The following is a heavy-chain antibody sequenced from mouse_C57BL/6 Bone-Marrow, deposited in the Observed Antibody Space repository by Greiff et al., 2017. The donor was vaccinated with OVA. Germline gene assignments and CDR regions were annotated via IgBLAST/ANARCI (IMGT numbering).Heavy chain of an antibody. Sequence: EVQLVESGGGLVKPGGSLKLSCAASGFTFSSYAMSWVRQTPEKRLEWVATISDGGSYTYYPDNVKGRFTISRDNAKNNLYLQMSHLKSEDTAMYYCARDLDYSNYYFDYWGQGTTLTVSS. J-gene: IGHJ2*01. CDR3: ARDLDYSNYYFDY. V-gene: IGHV5-4*01. CDR2: ISDGGSYT. D-gene: IGHD2-5*01. CDR1: GFTFSSYA.